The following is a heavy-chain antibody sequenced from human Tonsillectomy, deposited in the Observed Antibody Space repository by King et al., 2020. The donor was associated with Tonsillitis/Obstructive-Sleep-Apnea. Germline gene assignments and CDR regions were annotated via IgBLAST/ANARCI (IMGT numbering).Heavy chain of an antibody. CDR2: LSYSGSP. CDR1: GGSISSSSYY. CDR3: ARRAEHSFDY. D-gene: IGHD1-14*01. Sequence: LLLPASFPGLVQLSETLSLTCTVSGGSISSSSYYWGWIRQPPGKGLAWIGSLSYSGSPSYPPSLKSRVTISVDTSKNQFSLKLSSVTAADTAVYSCARRAEHSFDYWGQGTLVTVSS. V-gene: IGHV4-39*01. J-gene: IGHJ4*02.